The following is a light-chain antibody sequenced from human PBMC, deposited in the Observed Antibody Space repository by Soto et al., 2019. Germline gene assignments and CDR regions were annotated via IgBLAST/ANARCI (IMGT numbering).Light chain of an antibody. CDR1: QSVRSNF. J-gene: IGKJ1*01. CDR3: QRYDSLRT. V-gene: IGKV3-20*01. Sequence: EIVLTQSPGTLSLSPGERATLSCRASQSVRSNFLAWYQQKPGQAPRLLIYGASNRATGIPDRFSGSGSGTDFTLIITRLEPEDFAMYYCQRYDSLRTFGQGTKVDIK. CDR2: GAS.